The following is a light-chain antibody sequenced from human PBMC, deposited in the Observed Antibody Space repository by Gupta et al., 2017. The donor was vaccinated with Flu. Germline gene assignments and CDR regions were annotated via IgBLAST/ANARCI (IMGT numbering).Light chain of an antibody. V-gene: IGLV3-19*01. Sequence: SSELTQDPAVSVALGQTVRITCQGDSLRSYYASWYQQKPGQAPVLVIYGKNNRPSGIPDRFSFSSSGNTAASTITGAQAEDEADDYCYSRDNSSNNLKVFGGGTKLTVL. CDR3: YSRDNSSNNLKV. CDR2: GKN. CDR1: SLRSYY. J-gene: IGLJ3*02.